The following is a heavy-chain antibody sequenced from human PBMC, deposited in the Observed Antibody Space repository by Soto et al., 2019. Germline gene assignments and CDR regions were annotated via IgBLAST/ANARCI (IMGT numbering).Heavy chain of an antibody. J-gene: IGHJ6*02. Sequence: EASVKVSFKASGGTLSSYAISWLRQAPGQGLEWMGGIIPIFGTANYAQKFQGRVTITADESTSTAHMELSSLRSEDTAVYYCARDPSGGYSYGYYRYYYGMDVWGQGTTVTVSS. V-gene: IGHV1-69*13. D-gene: IGHD5-18*01. CDR3: ARDPSGGYSYGYYRYYYGMDV. CDR2: IIPIFGTA. CDR1: GGTLSSYA.